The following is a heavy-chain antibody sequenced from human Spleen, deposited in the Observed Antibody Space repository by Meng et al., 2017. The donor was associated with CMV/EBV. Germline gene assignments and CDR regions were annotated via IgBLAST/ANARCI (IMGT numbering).Heavy chain of an antibody. CDR3: AREPEGINWFDP. CDR2: IYYSGST. J-gene: IGHJ5*02. Sequence: QPQLKGPGPGLVKPSETLSLTCTVSGGSISSSSYYWGWICQPPGKGLEWIGSIYYSGSTYYNPSLKSRVTISVDTSKNQFSLKLSSVTAADTAVYYCAREPEGINWFDPWGQGTLVTVSS. D-gene: IGHD6-13*01. CDR1: GGSISSSSYY. V-gene: IGHV4-39*07.